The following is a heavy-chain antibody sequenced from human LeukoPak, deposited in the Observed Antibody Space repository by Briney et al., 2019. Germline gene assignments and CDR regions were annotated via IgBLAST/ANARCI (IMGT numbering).Heavy chain of an antibody. D-gene: IGHD3-10*01. CDR2: ISYDGSYK. J-gene: IGHJ4*02. CDR1: GFSFSSYA. V-gene: IGHV3-30*04. Sequence: GRSLRLSCAASGFSFSSYALHWVRQSPGKGLEWVAVISYDGSYKSHPDSVKGRFTISRDNSKNTLYLQMNSLRAEDTAVYYCAMLSRSGSYYYYFDYWGQGTLVTVSS. CDR3: AMLSRSGSYYYYFDY.